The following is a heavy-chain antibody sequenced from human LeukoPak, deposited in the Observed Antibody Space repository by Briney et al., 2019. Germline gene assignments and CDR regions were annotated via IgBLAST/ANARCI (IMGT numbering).Heavy chain of an antibody. J-gene: IGHJ5*02. CDR2: INPSGGSS. CDR1: GYTFTSYY. V-gene: IGHV1-46*01. D-gene: IGHD2-15*01. CDR3: ARWRGGSVWFDP. Sequence: ASVKVSCKASGYTFTSYYIHWVRQAPGQELEWMGIINPSGGSSTYAQKFHARVTMTRDTSTSTVYMELSSLRSEDTAVYFCARWRGGSVWFDPWGQGTLVTVSS.